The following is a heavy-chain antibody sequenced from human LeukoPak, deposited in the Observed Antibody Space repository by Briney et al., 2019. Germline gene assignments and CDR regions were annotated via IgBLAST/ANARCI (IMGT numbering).Heavy chain of an antibody. CDR2: IYYSGST. CDR3: ARDDSHYDSSGYS. V-gene: IGHV4-59*12. Sequence: PSETLSLTCTVSGGSISSYYWSWIRQPPGKGLEWIGSIYYSGSTYYNPSLKSRVTISVDTSKNQFSLKLSSVTAADTAVYYCARDDSHYDSSGYSWGQGTLVTVSS. CDR1: GGSISSYY. J-gene: IGHJ4*02. D-gene: IGHD3-22*01.